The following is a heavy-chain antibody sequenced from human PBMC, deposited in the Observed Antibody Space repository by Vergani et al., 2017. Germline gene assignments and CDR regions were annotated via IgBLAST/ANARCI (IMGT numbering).Heavy chain of an antibody. V-gene: IGHV5-51*01. Sequence: EVELVQSGPEMRKPGESLKISCKGSEYSFGNYWIGWVRQMPGKGLEWMGIIYPADSDTRYSPSFQGQVTISADKSISTAFLQWDSLKASDTALYYCAIHMTYTDSWGQGTLVTVSS. D-gene: IGHD2-21*02. CDR3: AIHMTYTDS. CDR2: IYPADSDT. J-gene: IGHJ4*02. CDR1: EYSFGNYW.